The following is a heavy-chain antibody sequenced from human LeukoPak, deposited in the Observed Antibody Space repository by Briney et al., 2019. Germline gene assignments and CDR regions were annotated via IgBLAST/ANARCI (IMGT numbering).Heavy chain of an antibody. CDR2: LYYIGST. J-gene: IGHJ4*02. CDR3: ARYYDGRALDY. Sequence: SETLSLTCTVSGGSISGYYWSWIRPPPGKGLEWIGYLYYIGSTNYNPSLKSRVTMSVDTSKSQCSLKLSSVTAADTAVYYCARYYDGRALDYWGQGPLVTVSS. D-gene: IGHD3-22*01. V-gene: IGHV4-59*01. CDR1: GGSISGYY.